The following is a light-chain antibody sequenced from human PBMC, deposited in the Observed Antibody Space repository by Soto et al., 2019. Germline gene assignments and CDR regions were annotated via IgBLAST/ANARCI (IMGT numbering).Light chain of an antibody. CDR2: EVT. Sequence: QSALTQPPSASGSPGQSVTISCTGTSSDVGGYNYVSWYQQHPGKAPKLMIYEVTKRPSGAPDRFSGSKSGNKASLTVSGHQAEDEADYYRSSYTGSNNLVVFGGGTQLTVL. CDR3: SSYTGSNNLVV. V-gene: IGLV2-8*01. J-gene: IGLJ2*01. CDR1: SSDVGGYNY.